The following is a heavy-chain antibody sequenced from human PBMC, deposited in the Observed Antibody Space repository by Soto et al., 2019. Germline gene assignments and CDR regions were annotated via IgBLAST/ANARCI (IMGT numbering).Heavy chain of an antibody. V-gene: IGHV1-69*02. D-gene: IGHD2-15*01. Sequence: QVQLVQSGAEVKKPGSSVKVSCKASGGTFSSYTISWVRQAPGQGLEWMGRIIPILGIANYAQKFQGRVTITADKSTSTAYMGLSSLRSEDTAVYYCAVDYCSGGSCYSDAFDIWGQGTMVTVSS. CDR2: IIPILGIA. J-gene: IGHJ3*02. CDR1: GGTFSSYT. CDR3: AVDYCSGGSCYSDAFDI.